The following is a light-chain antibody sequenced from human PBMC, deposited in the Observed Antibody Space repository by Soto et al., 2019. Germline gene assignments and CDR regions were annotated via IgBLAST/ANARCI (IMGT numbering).Light chain of an antibody. Sequence: EIVLTQSPATLSLSPGERASLSCRASQSISVYLAWYQQKPGQAPRLLIYDASNRATGIPARFSGSGSGTDFTLTISSLEPEDIAVYYCHQRTXWPLTFGGGXKVDI. CDR3: HQRTXWPLT. CDR2: DAS. J-gene: IGKJ4*01. V-gene: IGKV3-11*01. CDR1: QSISVY.